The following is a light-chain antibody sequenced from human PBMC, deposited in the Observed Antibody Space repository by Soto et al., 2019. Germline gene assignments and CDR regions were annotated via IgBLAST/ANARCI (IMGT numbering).Light chain of an antibody. CDR2: WAS. J-gene: IGKJ4*01. CDR1: QSVLYSSNNKNY. CDR3: QQRSNWPLS. Sequence: DIVMTQSPDSLAVSLGERATINCKSSQSVLYSSNNKNYLAWYQQKPGQPPKLLIYWASTRESGVPDRFSGSGSGTDFTLIISSLEPEDFAVYYCQQRSNWPLSFGGGTKVEI. V-gene: IGKV4-1*01.